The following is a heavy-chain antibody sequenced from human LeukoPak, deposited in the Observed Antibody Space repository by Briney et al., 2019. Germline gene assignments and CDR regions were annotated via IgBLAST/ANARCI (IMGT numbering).Heavy chain of an antibody. J-gene: IGHJ4*02. CDR3: ARDHNYDSSGYFLYY. V-gene: IGHV4-34*01. Sequence: PSETLSLTCAVYGGSFSGYYWNWIRQPPGKGLEWIGEINHSGNTNYNPSLKSRVTMSVDTPKNQFSLRLSSVTAADTAVYYCARDHNYDSSGYFLYYWGQGTLSPSP. D-gene: IGHD3-22*01. CDR2: INHSGNT. CDR1: GGSFSGYY.